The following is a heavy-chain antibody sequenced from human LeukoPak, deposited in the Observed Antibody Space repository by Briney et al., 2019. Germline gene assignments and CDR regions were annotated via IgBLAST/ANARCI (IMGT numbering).Heavy chain of an antibody. CDR1: GDSTSSGPYY. J-gene: IGHJ3*02. Sequence: LSLTCTVSGDSTSSGPYYWSWIRQPAGKGLEWIGRIYSGGSTSYNPSLKSRVTISVDTSKNQFSLKLSSVTAADTAVYYCARGISGSHGVDAFDIWGQGTMVTVSS. CDR3: ARGISGSHGVDAFDI. CDR2: IYSGGST. D-gene: IGHD1-26*01. V-gene: IGHV4-61*02.